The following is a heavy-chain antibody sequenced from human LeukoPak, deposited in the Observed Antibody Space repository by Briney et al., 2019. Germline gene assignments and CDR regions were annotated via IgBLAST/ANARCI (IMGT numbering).Heavy chain of an antibody. V-gene: IGHV4-59*01. Sequence: SETLSLTCTVSGGSISSYYWSWIRQPPGKGLEWIGYVYYSGSTNYNPSLKSRVTISVDTSKNQFSLKLSSVTAADTAVYYCARDSISYGRPGAFDYWGQGTLVTVSS. J-gene: IGHJ4*02. CDR2: VYYSGST. D-gene: IGHD4-17*01. CDR1: GGSISSYY. CDR3: ARDSISYGRPGAFDY.